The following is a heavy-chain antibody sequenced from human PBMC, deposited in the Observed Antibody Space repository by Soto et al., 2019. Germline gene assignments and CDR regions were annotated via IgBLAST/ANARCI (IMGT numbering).Heavy chain of an antibody. CDR3: ARVYSNGLSLLDN. Sequence: ASVKVSCKASGYNLANYASQWVRQAPGQRLEWMGWINTGNGNTKYPQKFQGRVAITRDKSASTAHMELSSLRSEDTAVYYCARVYSNGLSLLDNWGQGTQVTVSS. CDR2: INTGNGNT. J-gene: IGHJ4*02. D-gene: IGHD1-26*01. CDR1: GYNLANYA. V-gene: IGHV1-3*04.